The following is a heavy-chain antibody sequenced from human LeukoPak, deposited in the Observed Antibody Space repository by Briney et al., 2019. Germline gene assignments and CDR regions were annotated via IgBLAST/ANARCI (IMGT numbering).Heavy chain of an antibody. J-gene: IGHJ6*03. CDR1: ENTFTSYY. CDR3: ARNLVKQQLVEYYYYYMDV. Sequence: ASVKVSCKASENTFTSYYMHWVRQAPGQGLEWMGIINPSGGSTSYAQKFQGRVTMTRDMSTSTVYMELSSLRSEDTAVYYCARNLVKQQLVEYYYYYMDVWGKGTTVTVSS. D-gene: IGHD6-13*01. CDR2: INPSGGST. V-gene: IGHV1-46*01.